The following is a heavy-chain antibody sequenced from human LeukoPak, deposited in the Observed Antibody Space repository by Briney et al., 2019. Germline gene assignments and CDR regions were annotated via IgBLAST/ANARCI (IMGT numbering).Heavy chain of an antibody. CDR3: ARLRGSGWYYIDY. CDR1: GYTFTSYD. CDR2: IIPIFGTA. Sequence: ASVKVSCKASGYTFTSYDINWVRQAPGQGLEWMGGIIPIFGTANYAQKFQGRVTITADESTSTAYMELSSLRSEDTAVYYCARLRGSGWYYIDYWGQGTLVTVSS. V-gene: IGHV1-69*13. J-gene: IGHJ4*02. D-gene: IGHD6-19*01.